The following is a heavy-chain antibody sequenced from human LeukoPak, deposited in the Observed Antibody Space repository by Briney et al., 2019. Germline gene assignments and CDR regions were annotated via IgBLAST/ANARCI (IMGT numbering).Heavy chain of an antibody. CDR3: ARDDGPGVYCSSTSCYTGWFDP. Sequence: GGSLRLSCAASGFTFSSYSMNWVRQAPGKGLEWVSSISSSSSYIYYADSVKGRFTISRDNAKNSLYLQMNSLRAEDTAVFYCARDDGPGVYCSSTSCYTGWFDPWGQGTLVTVSS. CDR1: GFTFSSYS. J-gene: IGHJ5*02. V-gene: IGHV3-21*01. D-gene: IGHD2-2*02. CDR2: ISSSSSYI.